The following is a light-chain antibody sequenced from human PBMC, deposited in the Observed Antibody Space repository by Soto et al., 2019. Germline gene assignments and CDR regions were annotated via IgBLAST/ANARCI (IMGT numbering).Light chain of an antibody. CDR3: QQYNNWPRT. V-gene: IGKV3D-15*01. Sequence: EIVLTQSPATLSSFPGDRVTLSCRASQYINTRLAWYQHRPGQAPRLLIYHTSIRAAGIPARFSGSGSGTEFTLTISSLQSEDFAVYYCQQYNNWPRTFGQGTKVDIK. J-gene: IGKJ1*01. CDR2: HTS. CDR1: QYINTR.